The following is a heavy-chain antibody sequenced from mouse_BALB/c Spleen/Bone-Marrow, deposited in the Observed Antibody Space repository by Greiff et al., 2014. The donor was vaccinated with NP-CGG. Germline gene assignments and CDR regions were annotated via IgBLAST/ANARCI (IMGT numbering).Heavy chain of an antibody. V-gene: IGHV14-3*02. CDR1: GFNIKDTY. Sequence: VQLQQPGAELVKPGAAVKLSCTGSGFNIKDTYMHWVKQRPEQGLEWIGRIDPANGNTKYDPKFQGRATITADTSSNPAYLQFSSLTSEATVVYYCGCDYYGISSFAYWGQGTLVTVSA. CDR3: GCDYYGISSFAY. J-gene: IGHJ3*01. CDR2: IDPANGNT. D-gene: IGHD1-1*01.